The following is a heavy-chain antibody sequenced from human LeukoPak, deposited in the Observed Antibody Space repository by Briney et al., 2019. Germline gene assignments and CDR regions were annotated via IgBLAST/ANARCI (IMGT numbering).Heavy chain of an antibody. D-gene: IGHD5-24*01. CDR3: ARDDGYSDFDY. J-gene: IGHJ4*02. V-gene: IGHV4-59*01. CDR2: IYYSGST. Sequence: PSETLSLTCTVSGGSISSYYWRWIGQPPGKGLEWIGYIYYSGSTNYNPSLKSRVTISVDTSKNQFSLKLSSVTAADTAVYYCARDDGYSDFDYWGQGTLVTVSS. CDR1: GGSISSYY.